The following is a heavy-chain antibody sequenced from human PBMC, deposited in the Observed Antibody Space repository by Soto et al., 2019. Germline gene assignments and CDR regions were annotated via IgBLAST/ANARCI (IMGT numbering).Heavy chain of an antibody. CDR3: AKGVGPYYDFWSGYKV. CDR1: GFTFSSYG. D-gene: IGHD3-3*01. CDR2: ISYDGSNK. J-gene: IGHJ4*02. V-gene: IGHV3-30*18. Sequence: QVQLVESGGGVVQPGRSLRLSCAASGFTFSSYGMHWVRQAPGKGLEWVAVISYDGSNKYYADSVKGRFTISRDNSKNTLYLQMNSLRAEDTAVYYCAKGVGPYYDFWSGYKVGGQGTLVTVSS.